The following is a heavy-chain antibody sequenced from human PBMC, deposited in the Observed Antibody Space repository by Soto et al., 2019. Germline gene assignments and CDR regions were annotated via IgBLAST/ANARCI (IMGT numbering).Heavy chain of an antibody. V-gene: IGHV3-48*03. CDR2: ISSSDSTI. Sequence: GGSLRLSCAASGFTFSSYEMNWVRQAPGKGLEWVSYISSSDSTIYYADSVKGRFTISRDNAKNSLYLQMNSLRAEDTAVYYFAGETQSQYSGYDYYFDCWGQGTLVTVSS. J-gene: IGHJ4*02. D-gene: IGHD5-12*01. CDR3: AGETQSQYSGYDYYFDC. CDR1: GFTFSSYE.